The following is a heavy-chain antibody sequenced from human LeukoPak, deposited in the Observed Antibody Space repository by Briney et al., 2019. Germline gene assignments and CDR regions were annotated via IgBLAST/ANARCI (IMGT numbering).Heavy chain of an antibody. Sequence: PSETLSLTCTVSGGSISSSSYYWGWIRQPPGKGLEWIGSIYYSGSTYYNPSLKSRVTISVDTSKNQFSLKLSSVTAADTAVYYCAREEELWLAGIGTRVHYWGQGTLVTVSS. J-gene: IGHJ4*02. D-gene: IGHD5-18*01. V-gene: IGHV4-39*07. CDR3: AREEELWLAGIGTRVHY. CDR2: IYYSGST. CDR1: GGSISSSSYY.